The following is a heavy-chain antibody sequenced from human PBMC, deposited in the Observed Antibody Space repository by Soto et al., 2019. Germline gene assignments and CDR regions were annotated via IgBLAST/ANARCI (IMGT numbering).Heavy chain of an antibody. J-gene: IGHJ4*02. CDR3: ARDLEATSTDY. Sequence: QVQLVQSGAEVKKPRSSVKVSCKASGGTFSSYTISWVRQAPGQGLEWMGRIIPILGIANYAQKFQGRVTITANKSTSTADMELSSLRSEDTAVYYCARDLEATSTDYWGQGTLVTVSS. CDR2: IIPILGIA. CDR1: GGTFSSYT. D-gene: IGHD5-12*01. V-gene: IGHV1-69*08.